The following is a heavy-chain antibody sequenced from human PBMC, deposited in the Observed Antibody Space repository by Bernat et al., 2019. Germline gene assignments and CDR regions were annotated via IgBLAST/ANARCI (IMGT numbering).Heavy chain of an antibody. CDR3: AKDGELRLAGYFDL. CDR1: GFTFSTYA. J-gene: IGHJ2*01. Sequence: QVQLVESGGGVVQPGRSLRLSCAASGFTFSTYAMHWVRQAPGKGLEWVAIIWYDGSNKYYADSVKGRFTMSRDNSKNTLYLQMNSLRAEDTAVYYCAKDGELRLAGYFDLWGRGTLVTVSS. D-gene: IGHD1-7*01. V-gene: IGHV3-33*06. CDR2: IWYDGSNK.